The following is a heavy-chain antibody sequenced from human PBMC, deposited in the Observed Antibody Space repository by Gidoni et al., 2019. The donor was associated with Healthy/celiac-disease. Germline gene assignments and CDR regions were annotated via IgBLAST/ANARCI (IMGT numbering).Heavy chain of an antibody. J-gene: IGHJ2*01. Sequence: QVQLVESGGGVVRPGRSLRLSCAASGFTFSSYGMHWVRQAPGKGLEWVAVIWYDGSNKYYADSVKGRFTISRDNSKNTLYLQMNSLRAEDTAVYYCARDKTTVVTPGYFDLWGRGTLVTVSS. CDR2: IWYDGSNK. CDR3: ARDKTTVVTPGYFDL. V-gene: IGHV3-33*01. CDR1: GFTFSSYG. D-gene: IGHD4-17*01.